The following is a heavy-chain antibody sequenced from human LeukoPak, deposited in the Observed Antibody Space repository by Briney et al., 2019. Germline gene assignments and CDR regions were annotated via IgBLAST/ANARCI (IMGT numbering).Heavy chain of an antibody. V-gene: IGHV3-21*01. CDR2: ISSSSYI. Sequence: GGSLRLSCAASGFTFSSYSMNWVRQAPGKGLEWVSSISSSSYIYYADSMKGRFTISRDNAKNSLYLQMNSLRAEDTAVYYCARAGSSWPSYWYFDLWGRGTLVTVSS. CDR3: ARAGSSWPSYWYFDL. D-gene: IGHD6-13*01. CDR1: GFTFSSYS. J-gene: IGHJ2*01.